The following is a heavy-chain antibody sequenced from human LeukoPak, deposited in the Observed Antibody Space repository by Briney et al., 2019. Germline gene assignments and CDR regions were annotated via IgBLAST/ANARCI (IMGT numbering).Heavy chain of an antibody. V-gene: IGHV3-21*01. CDR2: ISSSSSYI. CDR3: ARPLRNDILTGFHY. D-gene: IGHD3-9*01. J-gene: IGHJ4*02. Sequence: GGSLRLSCAASGFTFSSYSMNWVRQAPGKGLEWVSSISSSSSYIYYADSVKGRFTISRDNAKNSLYLQMNSLRAEDTAVYYCARPLRNDILTGFHYWGQGTLVTVSS. CDR1: GFTFSSYS.